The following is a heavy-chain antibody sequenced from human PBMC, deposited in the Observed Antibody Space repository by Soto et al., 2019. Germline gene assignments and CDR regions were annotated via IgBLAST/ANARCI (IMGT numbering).Heavy chain of an antibody. Sequence: GGSLRLSCAASGFSVRSSQMSWVRQAPGKGLEWVSVIYSGGSTYYADSVKGRFTISRDNSKNTLYLQMNSLRAEDTAVYYCARDQAGYYDSSGYYYSGMDVWGQGTTVTVSS. J-gene: IGHJ6*02. V-gene: IGHV3-66*01. CDR3: ARDQAGYYDSSGYYYSGMDV. CDR1: GFSVRSSQ. CDR2: IYSGGST. D-gene: IGHD3-22*01.